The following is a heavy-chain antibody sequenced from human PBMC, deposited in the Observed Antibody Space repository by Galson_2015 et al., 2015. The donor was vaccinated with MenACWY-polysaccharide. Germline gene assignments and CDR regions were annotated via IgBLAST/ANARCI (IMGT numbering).Heavy chain of an antibody. CDR1: GFTFGDYA. J-gene: IGHJ4*02. V-gene: IGHV3-49*03. CDR3: TRDRPIDY. CDR2: IRRKASGETT. Sequence: SLRLSCAASGFTFGDYAMAWFRHAPGKGLEWVGFIRRKASGETTGYAASVKGRFTISRDDSKSTAYLQMNSLQTEDTAIYYCTRDRPIDYWGQGTLVTVSS.